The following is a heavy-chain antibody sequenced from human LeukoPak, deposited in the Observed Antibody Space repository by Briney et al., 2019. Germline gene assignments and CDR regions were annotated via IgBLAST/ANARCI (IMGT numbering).Heavy chain of an antibody. CDR1: GGSITSYY. V-gene: IGHV4-59*01. D-gene: IGHD2-15*01. CDR2: IYYSGST. J-gene: IGHJ5*02. Sequence: SETLSLTCTVSGGSITSYYWSWIRQPPGKGLEWIGYIYYSGSTNYNPSLKSRVTISVDTSKNQFSLKLSSVTAADTAVYYCARSPKRYCSGGSCYSIPYPFDPWGQGTLVTVSS. CDR3: ARSPKRYCSGGSCYSIPYPFDP.